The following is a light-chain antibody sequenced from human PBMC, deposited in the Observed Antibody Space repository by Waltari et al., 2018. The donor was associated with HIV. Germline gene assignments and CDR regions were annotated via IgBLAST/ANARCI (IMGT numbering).Light chain of an antibody. Sequence: QSVLTQPPSASGTPGQRVTVSCSGSSSNVGSNTVNWYQQLPGTAPKLLLYINNDRPSGVPDRFSGSNSGTSASLAISGLRVEDEGTYYCQSYDNDLNSPVFGGGTELTVL. CDR1: SSNVGSNT. CDR3: QSYDNDLNSPV. V-gene: IGLV1-44*01. J-gene: IGLJ2*01. CDR2: INN.